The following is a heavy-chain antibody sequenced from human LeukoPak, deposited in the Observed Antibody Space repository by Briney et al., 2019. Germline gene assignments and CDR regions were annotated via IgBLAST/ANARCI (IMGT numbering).Heavy chain of an antibody. CDR3: ASPKGVRGVINY. V-gene: IGHV4-39*01. J-gene: IGHJ4*02. D-gene: IGHD3-10*01. CDR2: IYYSGST. Sequence: SETLSLTCTVSGGSITSSTYYWGWIRQPPGKGLEWIGSIYYSGSTYYNPSFKSRVTISVDTSKSQFSLKLSSVTAADTAVYYCASPKGVRGVINYWGQGTLVTVS. CDR1: GGSITSSTYY.